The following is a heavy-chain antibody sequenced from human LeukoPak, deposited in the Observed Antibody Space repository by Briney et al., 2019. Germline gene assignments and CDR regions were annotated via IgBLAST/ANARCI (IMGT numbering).Heavy chain of an antibody. V-gene: IGHV3-23*01. CDR2: ISGSGGST. Sequence: GGSLRLSCAASGFTFSTYAMSWVRQAPGKGLEWVSGISGSGGSTYYADSVKGRFTISRDNSKNTLYLQMNSLRAEDTAVYYCAKVGARMVRGVPYFDYWGQGTLVTVSS. J-gene: IGHJ4*02. D-gene: IGHD3-10*01. CDR1: GFTFSTYA. CDR3: AKVGARMVRGVPYFDY.